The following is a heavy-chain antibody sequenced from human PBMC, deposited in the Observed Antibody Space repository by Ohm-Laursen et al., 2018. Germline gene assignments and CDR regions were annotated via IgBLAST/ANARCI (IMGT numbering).Heavy chain of an antibody. CDR1: GFTFSSYA. V-gene: IGHV3-23*01. J-gene: IGHJ6*02. Sequence: GSLRLSCAASGFTFSSYAMSWVRQAPGKGLEWVSAISGSGGSTYYADSVKGRFTISRDNSKNTLYLQMNSLRAEDTAVYYCAKDVGYDFWSGSYGMDVWGQGTTVTVSS. CDR2: ISGSGGST. CDR3: AKDVGYDFWSGSYGMDV. D-gene: IGHD3-3*01.